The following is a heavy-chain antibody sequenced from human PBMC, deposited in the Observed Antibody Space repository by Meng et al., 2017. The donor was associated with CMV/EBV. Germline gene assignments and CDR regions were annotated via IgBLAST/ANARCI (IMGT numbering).Heavy chain of an antibody. Sequence: LQQLGDALSEPSVDLPPTSAVYGGSFTGYYWSWIRQPRGKGLEWIGESNQSGSTNYNPSLKSRVTTSVNTSKNQFYLKLNSVTAADTAVYYCARVWVRPAVLRFFKSVRFDPWGQGTLVTVSS. V-gene: IGHV4-34*01. CDR1: GGSFTGYY. D-gene: IGHD3-3*01. CDR2: SNQSGST. CDR3: ARVWVRPAVLRFFKSVRFDP. J-gene: IGHJ5*02.